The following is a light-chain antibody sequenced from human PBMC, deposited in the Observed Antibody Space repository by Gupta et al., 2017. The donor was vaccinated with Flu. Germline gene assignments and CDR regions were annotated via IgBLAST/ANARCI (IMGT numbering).Light chain of an antibody. CDR1: QSLLHSNGYNY. Sequence: SSCRASQSLLHSNGYNYLDWYLQKPGQSPQLLIYLGSNRASGVPDRFSGSGSGTDFTLKISRVEAEDVGVYYCMQALQTPTFGQGTKVEIK. V-gene: IGKV2-28*01. J-gene: IGKJ1*01. CDR2: LGS. CDR3: MQALQTPT.